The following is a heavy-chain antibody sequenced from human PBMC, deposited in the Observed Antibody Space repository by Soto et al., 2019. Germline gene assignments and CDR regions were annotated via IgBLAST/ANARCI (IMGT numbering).Heavy chain of an antibody. J-gene: IGHJ4*02. CDR3: ARASSSSSAADY. CDR2: IYDSESA. V-gene: IGHV4-31*03. D-gene: IGHD6-6*01. CDR1: GESISSGGYY. Sequence: QEQLQESGPGLVKPSQTISLTCNDYGESISSGGYYWSWIRHHPQKGLEWIGYIYDSESAYYNPSLKSRVTISMDTSKNHFAMRLSSVTYADTAVYYCARASSSSSAADYWGQGTLVTVSS.